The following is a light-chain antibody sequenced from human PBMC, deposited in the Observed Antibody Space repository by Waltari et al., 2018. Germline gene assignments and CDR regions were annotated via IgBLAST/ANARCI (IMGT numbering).Light chain of an antibody. J-gene: IGKJ1*01. CDR1: QRLLHRNGNNS. V-gene: IGKV2-28*01. Sequence: DIVVTQSPVSLPVTPGEPDPIACRPSQRLLHRNGNNSLDWYLQKPGQAPQLLIYLGSNRASGVPDRFSGSGSDTDFTLRISRVEAEDVGVYYCMQSLQTLWTFGPGTKVEIK. CDR2: LGS. CDR3: MQSLQTLWT.